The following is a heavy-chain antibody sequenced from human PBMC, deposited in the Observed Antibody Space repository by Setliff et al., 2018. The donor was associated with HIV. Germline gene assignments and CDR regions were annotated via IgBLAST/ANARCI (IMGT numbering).Heavy chain of an antibody. CDR3: ASHAKTVDNGLLDH. Sequence: ASVKVSCQSSGYDFDFYYVHWVRQAPGQGFEWMGVINPTAGSTTYAQRFGGRVTMTRDTSTRTVDMELSSLRSEDTAVYYCASHAKTVDNGLLDHWGQGTLVTVSS. CDR2: INPTAGST. J-gene: IGHJ4*02. V-gene: IGHV1-46*02. CDR1: GYDFDFYY. D-gene: IGHD6-19*01.